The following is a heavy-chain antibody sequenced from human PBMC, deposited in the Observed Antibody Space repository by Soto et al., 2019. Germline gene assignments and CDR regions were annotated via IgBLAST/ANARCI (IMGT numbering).Heavy chain of an antibody. CDR3: ARDNPYTNSFGNWFYP. V-gene: IGHV1-69*01. Sequence: QVRLVQSGAEVKKPGSSVKVSCKASGGTFSNYAITWLRLAPGQGLEWLGGIIPVFGTVNYAQKFQGRVTITADESTSTAYMELNRLRSEDTAVYYCARDNPYTNSFGNWFYPWGQGTLVIFS. D-gene: IGHD6-13*01. CDR1: GGTFSNYA. CDR2: IIPVFGTV. J-gene: IGHJ5*02.